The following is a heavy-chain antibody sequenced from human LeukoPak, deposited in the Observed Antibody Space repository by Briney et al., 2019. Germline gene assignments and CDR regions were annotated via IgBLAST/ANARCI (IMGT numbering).Heavy chain of an antibody. V-gene: IGHV3-30-3*01. CDR3: ARETGGAVGSTDFDY. J-gene: IGHJ4*02. CDR2: ISYDGSNK. CDR1: GFTFSSYA. Sequence: PGGSLRLSCAASGFTFSSYAKHWVRQAPGKGLEWVAVISYDGSNKYCADSVKGRFTISRDNSKNTLYLQMNSLRAEDTAVYYCARETGGAVGSTDFDYWGQGTLVTVSS. D-gene: IGHD4-17*01.